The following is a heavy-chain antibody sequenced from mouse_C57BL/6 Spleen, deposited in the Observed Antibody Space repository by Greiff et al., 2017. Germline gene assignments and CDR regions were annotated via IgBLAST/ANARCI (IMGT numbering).Heavy chain of an antibody. V-gene: IGHV1-26*01. J-gene: IGHJ2*01. Sequence: VQLQQSGPELVKPGASVKISCKASGYTFTDYYLNWVKQSHGKSLEWIGDINPNNGGTSYNQKFTGKATLTVDKSSSTAYMELRSLTSEDCEVYYCARIDDSSPLCYFDGWGTGTTLTVSS. D-gene: IGHD1-1*01. CDR2: INPNNGGT. CDR3: ARIDDSSPLCYFDG. CDR1: GYTFTDYY.